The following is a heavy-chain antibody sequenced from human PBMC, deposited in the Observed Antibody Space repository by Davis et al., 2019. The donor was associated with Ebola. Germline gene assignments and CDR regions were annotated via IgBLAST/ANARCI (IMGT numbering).Heavy chain of an antibody. D-gene: IGHD2-21*02. CDR1: GYIFSNYD. J-gene: IGHJ4*02. CDR3: TRGYSPKCRTGDCVNDF. Sequence: AASVKVSCKASGYIFSNYDINWVRQARGQGLEWMRWMNPYSGNTGYVEKFKGRVTMTGNPSINTAYMDLSSLTTDDTAVYYCTRGYSPKCRTGDCVNDFWGQGTLVTVSS. V-gene: IGHV1-8*01. CDR2: MNPYSGNT.